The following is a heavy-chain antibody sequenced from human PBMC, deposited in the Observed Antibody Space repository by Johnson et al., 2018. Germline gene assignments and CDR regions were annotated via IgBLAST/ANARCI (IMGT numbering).Heavy chain of an antibody. CDR3: ARYSYGSAY. V-gene: IGHV1-46*01. D-gene: IGHD5-18*01. CDR2: INPRGGST. J-gene: IGHJ4*02. CDR1: GYTFTSYY. Sequence: QVQLVESGAEVRKPGASVKVSCKASGYTFTSYYMHWVRPAPGQGLEWMGIINPRGGSTSYAQKFPGRVTMTMDTSTSTVYMELSSLRSEDTAVYYCARYSYGSAYWGQGTLVTVSS.